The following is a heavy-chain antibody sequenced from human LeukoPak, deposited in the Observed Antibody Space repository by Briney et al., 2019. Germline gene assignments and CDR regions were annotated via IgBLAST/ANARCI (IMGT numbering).Heavy chain of an antibody. CDR2: ISGSGGST. CDR1: GFTFSSYA. D-gene: IGHD2-2*01. V-gene: IGHV3-23*01. Sequence: GGSLRLSYAASGFTFSSYAMSWVRQAPGKGLEWVSAISGSGGSTYYADSVKGRFTISRGNSKNTLYLQMNSLRAEDTAVYYCAKDPATIRYCSSTSCAWGQGTLVTVSS. J-gene: IGHJ4*02. CDR3: AKDPATIRYCSSTSCA.